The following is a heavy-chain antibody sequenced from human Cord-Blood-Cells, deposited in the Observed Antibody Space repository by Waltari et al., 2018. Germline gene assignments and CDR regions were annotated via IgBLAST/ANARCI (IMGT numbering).Heavy chain of an antibody. J-gene: IGHJ3*02. CDR2: ISWHSGSI. CDR3: AKDITTRGYCSSTSCYDAFDI. V-gene: IGHV3-9*01. CDR1: GFTFDDYA. D-gene: IGHD2-2*01. Sequence: EVQLVESGGGLVQPGRSLRLSCAASGFTFDDYAMHWVRQASGKGLEWVSGISWHSGSIGYADSVKGRFTISRDNAKNSLYLQMNSLRAEDTALYYCAKDITTRGYCSSTSCYDAFDIWGQGTMVTVSS.